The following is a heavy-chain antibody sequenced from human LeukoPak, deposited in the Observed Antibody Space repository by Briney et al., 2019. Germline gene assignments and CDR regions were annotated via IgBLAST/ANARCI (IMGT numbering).Heavy chain of an antibody. J-gene: IGHJ4*02. D-gene: IGHD4-23*01. CDR3: ARRGDGGRSFDY. V-gene: IGHV3-53*01. CDR1: GFTVSSNY. CDR2: IHSGGNT. Sequence: GGSLRLSCAASGFTVSSNYLSWVRQAPGKGLECVSVIHSGGNTYYADSVKGRFTISRDNSKNTLFLQMNSLRAEDTAVYYCARRGDGGRSFDYWGQGTLVTVSS.